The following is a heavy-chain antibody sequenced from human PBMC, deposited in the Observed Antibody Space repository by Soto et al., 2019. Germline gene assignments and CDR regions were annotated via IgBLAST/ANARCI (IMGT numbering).Heavy chain of an antibody. CDR3: ASTQWLVPSHYYYYGMDV. CDR1: GYSISSGYY. V-gene: IGHV4-38-2*01. Sequence: SETLSLTCAVSGYSISSGYYWGWIQQPPGKGLEWIGSIYHSGSTYYNPSLKSRVTISVDTSKNQFSLKLSSVTAADTAVYYCASTQWLVPSHYYYYGMDVWGQGTTVTVSS. D-gene: IGHD6-19*01. J-gene: IGHJ6*02. CDR2: IYHSGST.